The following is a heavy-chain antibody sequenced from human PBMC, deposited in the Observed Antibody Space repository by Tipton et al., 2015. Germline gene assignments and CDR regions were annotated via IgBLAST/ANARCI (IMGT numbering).Heavy chain of an antibody. CDR3: ARDQDIVPAIPDAFDI. J-gene: IGHJ3*02. Sequence: QLVQSGPEVKKPGASVTVSCKASGYTFHTYGISWVRQAPGQGLEWMGWISAYTGNTNYAQKFRGRVTMTTDTSTSTAYMELRTLRSDDTAVYYCARDQDIVPAIPDAFDICGQVTLVTVSS. D-gene: IGHD5-12*01. V-gene: IGHV1-18*01. CDR1: GYTFHTYG. CDR2: ISAYTGNT.